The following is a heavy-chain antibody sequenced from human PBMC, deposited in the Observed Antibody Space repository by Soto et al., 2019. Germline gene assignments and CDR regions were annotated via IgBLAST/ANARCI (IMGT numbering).Heavy chain of an antibody. V-gene: IGHV1-18*01. CDR2: ISTYNGNT. J-gene: IGHJ4*02. CDR3: ARGPTDYYDKSGDYCLDY. CDR1: GYSFITYG. Sequence: QVHRVQSGAEVKKPGASVMFSCKGSGYSFITYGMSWVRQAPGQGLEWVGWISTYNGNTKYVESLQGRVTMTTDTTTSTAYMGLRRLRSDDTAVYYCARGPTDYYDKSGDYCLDYWGQGTLVTVSP. D-gene: IGHD3-22*01.